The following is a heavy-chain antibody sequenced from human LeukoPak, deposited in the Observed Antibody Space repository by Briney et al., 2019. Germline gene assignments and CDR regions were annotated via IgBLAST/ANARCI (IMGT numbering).Heavy chain of an antibody. Sequence: PGGSLRLSCAASGFTFSSYGMHWVRQAPGKGLEWVAVISYDGSNKYYADSVKGRFTISRDNSKNTLYLQMNSLRAEDTAVYYCAKALDPFGYSYGCFDYWGQGTLVTVSS. CDR1: GFTFSSYG. V-gene: IGHV3-30*18. CDR3: AKALDPFGYSYGCFDY. D-gene: IGHD5-18*01. CDR2: ISYDGSNK. J-gene: IGHJ4*02.